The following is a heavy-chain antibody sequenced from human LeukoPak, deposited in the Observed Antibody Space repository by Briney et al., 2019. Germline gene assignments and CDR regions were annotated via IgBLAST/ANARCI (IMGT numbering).Heavy chain of an antibody. CDR3: AKDSSIVVVTATPLDY. CDR1: GFTFSSYA. Sequence: GGSLRLSCAASGFTFSSYAMSWVRQAPGKGLEWVSAISSSGDSTYYADSVKGRFTISRDNSKNTLYLQMNSLRAEDTAVYYCAKDSSIVVVTATPLDYWGQGTLVTVSS. V-gene: IGHV3-23*01. D-gene: IGHD2-21*02. CDR2: ISSSGDST. J-gene: IGHJ4*02.